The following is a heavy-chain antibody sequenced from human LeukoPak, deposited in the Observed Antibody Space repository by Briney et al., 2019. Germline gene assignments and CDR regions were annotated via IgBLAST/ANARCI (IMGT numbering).Heavy chain of an antibody. V-gene: IGHV4-39*07. J-gene: IGHJ4*02. CDR1: GGSISSSSYY. CDR2: IYYSGST. CDR3: ARDFREDTAMVVGY. D-gene: IGHD5-18*01. Sequence: PSETLSLTCTVSGGSISSSSYYWGWIRQPPGKGLEWIGSIYYSGSTYYNPSLKSRVTISVDTSKNQFSLKLSSVTAADTAVYYCARDFREDTAMVVGYWGQGTLVTVSS.